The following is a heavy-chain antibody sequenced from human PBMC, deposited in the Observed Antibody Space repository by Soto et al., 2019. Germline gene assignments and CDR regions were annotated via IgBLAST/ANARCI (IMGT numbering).Heavy chain of an antibody. D-gene: IGHD5-12*01. CDR2: IIPIFGTA. CDR1: GGTFSSYA. Sequence: SVKVSCKXSGGTFSSYAISWVRQAPGQGLEWMGGIIPIFGTANYAQKFQGRVTITADESTSTAYMELSSLRSEDTAVYYCARDGGGYPSGGFDYWGQGTLVTVSS. J-gene: IGHJ4*02. CDR3: ARDGGGYPSGGFDY. V-gene: IGHV1-69*13.